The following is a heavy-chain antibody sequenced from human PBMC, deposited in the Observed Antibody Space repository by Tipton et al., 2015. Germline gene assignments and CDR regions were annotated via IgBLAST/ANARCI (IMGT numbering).Heavy chain of an antibody. Sequence: TLSLTCTVSGGSISSSSYYWGWIRQPPGKGLEWIGSIFFSGSTYYNPSLKSRVTISVDTSKNHFSLKLTSVTAADTAVYYCVSDIEVAGFFDYWGQGTLVTVSS. CDR1: GGSISSSSYY. V-gene: IGHV4-39*02. D-gene: IGHD6-19*01. J-gene: IGHJ4*02. CDR3: VSDIEVAGFFDY. CDR2: IFFSGST.